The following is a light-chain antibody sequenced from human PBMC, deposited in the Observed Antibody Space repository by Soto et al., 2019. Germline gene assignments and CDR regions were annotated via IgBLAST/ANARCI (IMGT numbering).Light chain of an antibody. CDR1: SSDVGAYNY. J-gene: IGLJ3*02. V-gene: IGLV2-8*01. Sequence: QSALTQPPSASGSPGQSVTISCTGTSSDVGAYNYVSWYQQHAGKAPKLVIYEVTKRPSGVPDRFSGSKSANMASLTVSGLQAEDEADYCCSSFASSNTWVFGGGTKLTVL. CDR2: EVT. CDR3: SSFASSNTWV.